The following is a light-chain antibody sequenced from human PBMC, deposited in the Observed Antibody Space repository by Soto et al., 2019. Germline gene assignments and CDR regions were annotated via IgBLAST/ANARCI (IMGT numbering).Light chain of an antibody. V-gene: IGKV4-1*01. CDR1: QSVLYSSNNKRY. CDR2: WAS. Sequence: DIVMTQSPDSLAVSLGERATINCKSSQSVLYSSNNKRYLAWYQQKPGQPPRLLIYWASTRESGVPDRFSGSGSGTDFTLTISSLQAEDVAVYSCQQYYSTPYTFGQGTKLEI. J-gene: IGKJ2*01. CDR3: QQYYSTPYT.